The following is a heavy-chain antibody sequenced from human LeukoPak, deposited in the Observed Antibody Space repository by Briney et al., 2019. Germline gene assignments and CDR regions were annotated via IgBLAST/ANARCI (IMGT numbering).Heavy chain of an antibody. CDR1: GFTFSNAW. J-gene: IGHJ4*02. CDR3: APPPIAATGN. Sequence: GGSLRLSCAASGFTFSNAWMSWVRQAPGEGLEWVANIRQDGSAKNYVDSVKGRFTISRDNAKKSLYLLMNGLTAEDTAVYYCAPPPIAATGNWGQGTLVTVSS. D-gene: IGHD5-12*01. CDR2: IRQDGSAK. V-gene: IGHV3-7*01.